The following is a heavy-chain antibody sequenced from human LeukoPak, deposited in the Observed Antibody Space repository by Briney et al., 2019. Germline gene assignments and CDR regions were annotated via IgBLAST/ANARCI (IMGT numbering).Heavy chain of an antibody. Sequence: SETLSLTCTVSGGSISSSSYYWGWIRQPPGKGLEWIGSIYYSGSTYYNPSLKSRVTISVDTSKNQFSLKLSSVTAADTAVYYCARPRRTNRTRWAFDIWGQGTMVTVSS. CDR2: IYYSGST. CDR1: GGSISSSSYY. CDR3: ARPRRTNRTRWAFDI. J-gene: IGHJ3*02. D-gene: IGHD1-1*01. V-gene: IGHV4-39*07.